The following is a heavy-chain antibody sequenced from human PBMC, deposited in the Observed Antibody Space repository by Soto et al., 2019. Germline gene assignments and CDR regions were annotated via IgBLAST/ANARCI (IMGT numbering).Heavy chain of an antibody. Sequence: QVQLVQSGAEVKKPGASVKVSCKASGYTFTSYGISWVRQAPGQGLEWMGWINPYNGNTNYAHKLQGRVTMTTDTSTNTAYMELRSLRSDVTAVYYCARDWFGIDYWGQGTLVTVSS. CDR3: ARDWFGIDY. CDR2: INPYNGNT. D-gene: IGHD3-16*01. J-gene: IGHJ4*02. CDR1: GYTFTSYG. V-gene: IGHV1-18*01.